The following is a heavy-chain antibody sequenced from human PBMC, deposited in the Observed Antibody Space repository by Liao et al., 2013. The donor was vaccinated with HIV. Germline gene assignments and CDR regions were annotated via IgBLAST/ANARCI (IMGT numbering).Heavy chain of an antibody. CDR3: AWGYSSGWLFDY. V-gene: IGHV4-4*07. J-gene: IGHJ4*02. Sequence: QVQLQESGPGLVKPSETLSLTCTVSGGSISSDYWSWIRQPAGKGLEWIGRIYISGSTIYNPSLKSRVTMSVDTSKNQFSLKLSSVTAADTAVYYCAWGYSSGWLFDYWGQGTLVTVSS. D-gene: IGHD6-19*01. CDR1: GGSISSDY. CDR2: IYISGST.